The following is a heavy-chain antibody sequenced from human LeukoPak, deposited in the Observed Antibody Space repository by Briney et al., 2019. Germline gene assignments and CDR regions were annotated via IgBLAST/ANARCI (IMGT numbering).Heavy chain of an antibody. V-gene: IGHV3-11*01. D-gene: IGHD2-2*01. J-gene: IGHJ1*01. Sequence: GGFLRLSCAASGFIFSDYYMTWVRQAPGKGLEWLSYVSTDETNILYADSVKGRFTISRDNAKNSLYLQMNSLRADDTAVYFCVRYCSSTSCYLGEAEYFQHWGQGTLVTVSS. CDR1: GFIFSDYY. CDR2: VSTDETNI. CDR3: VRYCSSTSCYLGEAEYFQH.